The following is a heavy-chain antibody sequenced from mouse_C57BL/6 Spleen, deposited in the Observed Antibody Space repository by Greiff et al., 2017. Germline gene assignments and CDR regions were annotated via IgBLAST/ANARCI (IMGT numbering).Heavy chain of an antibody. Sequence: QVQLQQSGAELVKPGASVKISCKASGYAFSSYWMNWVKQRPGKGLAWIGQIYPGDGDTNYNGKFKGKATLTADKSSSTAYMQISSLTSEDSAVYFCARWGLLQYYYAMDYWGQGTSVTVSS. CDR1: GYAFSSYW. J-gene: IGHJ4*01. V-gene: IGHV1-80*01. D-gene: IGHD2-3*01. CDR3: ARWGLLQYYYAMDY. CDR2: IYPGDGDT.